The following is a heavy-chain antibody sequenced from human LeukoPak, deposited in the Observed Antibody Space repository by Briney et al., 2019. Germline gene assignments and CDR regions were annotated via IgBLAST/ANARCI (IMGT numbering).Heavy chain of an antibody. CDR3: AGVSRGDSVAGDY. V-gene: IGHV4-59*01. CDR2: IYYSGST. J-gene: IGHJ4*02. Sequence: SETLSLTCTVPGGSISSYYWSWIRQPPGKGLQWIGYIYYSGSTNYNPSLNSRVTISIDTSKNQFSLKLSSVTAADTAVYYCAGVSRGDSVAGDYWGQGTLVTVSS. CDR1: GGSISSYY. D-gene: IGHD6-19*01.